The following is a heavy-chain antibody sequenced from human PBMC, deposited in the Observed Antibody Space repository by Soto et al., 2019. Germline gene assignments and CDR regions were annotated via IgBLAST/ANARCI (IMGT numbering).Heavy chain of an antibody. D-gene: IGHD5-12*01. Sequence: QVQLVESGGGVVQPGRSLRLSCAASGFTFSSYAMHWVRQAPGKGLEWVAVISYDGSNKYYADSVKGRFTISRDNSKNTLYLQMNSLRAEDTAAYYCGYVDIWGQGTMVTVSS. V-gene: IGHV3-30-3*01. CDR3: GYVDI. CDR1: GFTFSSYA. J-gene: IGHJ3*02. CDR2: ISYDGSNK.